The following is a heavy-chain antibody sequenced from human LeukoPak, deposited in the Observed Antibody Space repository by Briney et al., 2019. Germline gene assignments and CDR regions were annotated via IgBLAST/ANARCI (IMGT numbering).Heavy chain of an antibody. J-gene: IGHJ4*02. Sequence: SETLSLTCTVSGGSISSYYWSWIRQPPGKGLEWIGYIYYSGSTNYNPSLKSRVTISVDTSKNQFSLKLSSVTAADTAVYYCARRGINIVATAHFDYWGQGTLVTVSS. CDR3: ARRGINIVATAHFDY. CDR2: IYYSGST. CDR1: GGSISSYY. V-gene: IGHV4-59*08. D-gene: IGHD5-12*01.